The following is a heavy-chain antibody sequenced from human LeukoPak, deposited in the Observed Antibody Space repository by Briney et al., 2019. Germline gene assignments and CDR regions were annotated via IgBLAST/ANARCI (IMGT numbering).Heavy chain of an antibody. CDR1: GITFSSYA. CDR3: ARTRSCSSTSCYIDY. D-gene: IGHD2-2*02. CDR2: ISGSGEST. V-gene: IGHV3-23*01. J-gene: IGHJ4*02. Sequence: GSLRLSCAASGITFSSYAHSWVRQAPGTGLEWVPSISGSGESTYYADSVKGRFTLSRDNSKNTLYLQMNSLRAEDTAVYYCARTRSCSSTSCYIDYWGQGTLVTVSS.